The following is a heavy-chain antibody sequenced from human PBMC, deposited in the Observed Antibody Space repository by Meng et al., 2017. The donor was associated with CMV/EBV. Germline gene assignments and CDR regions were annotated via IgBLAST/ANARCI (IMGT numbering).Heavy chain of an antibody. J-gene: IGHJ6*02. V-gene: IGHV4-38-2*02. CDR3: ARDQLTGMDV. Sequence: GSLRLSYTVSGYSISSGYYWGWIRQPPGKGLEWIGSIYHSGSTYYNPSLKSRVTISVDTSKNQFSLKLSSVTAADTAVYYCARDQLTGMDVWGQGTTVTVSS. D-gene: IGHD2-2*01. CDR2: IYHSGST. CDR1: GYSISSGYY.